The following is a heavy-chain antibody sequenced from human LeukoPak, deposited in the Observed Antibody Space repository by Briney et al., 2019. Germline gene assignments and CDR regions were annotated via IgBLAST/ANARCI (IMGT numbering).Heavy chain of an antibody. Sequence: SETLSLTCTVSGDSISSSSYYWVWLRQPPGKGLEWIATIHYTGSAYYNPSLKSRVTISVDTSKNQFSLKLSSVTAADTAMYYCARYWGPYDNSGAYFDYWGQGTLVSVSS. CDR2: IHYTGSA. J-gene: IGHJ4*02. CDR3: ARYWGPYDNSGAYFDY. CDR1: GDSISSSSYY. V-gene: IGHV4-39*01. D-gene: IGHD3-22*01.